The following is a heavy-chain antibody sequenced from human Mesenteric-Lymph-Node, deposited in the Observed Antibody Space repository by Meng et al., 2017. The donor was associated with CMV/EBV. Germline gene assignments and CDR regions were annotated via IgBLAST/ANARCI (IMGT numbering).Heavy chain of an antibody. CDR3: ASSSFGSGSYYFDY. J-gene: IGHJ4*02. Sequence: SGGTFSSYAISWVRQAPGQGLEWMGGIITIFGTENYAQKFQGRVTITADKSTSTAYMELSSLRSEDTAVYYCASSSFGSGSYYFDYWGQGTPVTVSS. CDR1: GGTFSSYA. D-gene: IGHD3-10*01. V-gene: IGHV1-69*06. CDR2: IITIFGTE.